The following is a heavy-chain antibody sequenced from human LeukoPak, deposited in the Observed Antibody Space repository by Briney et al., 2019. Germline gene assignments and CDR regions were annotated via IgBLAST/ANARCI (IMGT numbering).Heavy chain of an antibody. CDR1: GFTFRSYS. CDR3: AKDQGDGYNFWDY. J-gene: IGHJ4*02. V-gene: IGHV3-21*01. D-gene: IGHD5-24*01. Sequence: GGSLRLSCVASGFTFRSYSMSWVRQAPGKGLEWVSCISSYSSYIYYADSVKGRFTISRDNAKNSLFLQMNSLRVEDTAVYYCAKDQGDGYNFWDYWGQGTLVTVSS. CDR2: ISSYSSYI.